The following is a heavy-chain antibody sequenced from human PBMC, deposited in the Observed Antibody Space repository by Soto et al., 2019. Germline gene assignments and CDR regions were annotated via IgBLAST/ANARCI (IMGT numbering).Heavy chain of an antibody. CDR1: GFTFINYA. V-gene: IGHV3-23*01. J-gene: IGHJ2*01. D-gene: IGHD3-16*01. CDR2: ISGGGVAA. Sequence: EVQVLESGGGLVQPGGSLRLSCAGSGFTFINYAMNWVRQAQGKGLEWVSSISGGGVAAFFPDSVRARFTISRDNSKNTVSLQMNRLGVDDTAVYYCARMILGSTTCPNYWYFDLWGRGNLVTVSS. CDR3: ARMILGSTTCPNYWYFDL.